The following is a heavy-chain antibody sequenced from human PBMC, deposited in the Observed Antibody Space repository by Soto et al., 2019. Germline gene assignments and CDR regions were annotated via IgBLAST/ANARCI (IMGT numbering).Heavy chain of an antibody. Sequence: SETLSLTCTVSGGSISSYYWSWIRQPPGKGLEWIGYIYYSGSTNYNPSLKSRVTISVDTSKNQFSLKLSSVTAADTAVYYCTTQGFGGLHGLLDVWGQGTTVTVSS. J-gene: IGHJ6*02. CDR1: GGSISSYY. V-gene: IGHV4-59*08. CDR2: IYYSGST. D-gene: IGHD3-10*01. CDR3: TTQGFGGLHGLLDV.